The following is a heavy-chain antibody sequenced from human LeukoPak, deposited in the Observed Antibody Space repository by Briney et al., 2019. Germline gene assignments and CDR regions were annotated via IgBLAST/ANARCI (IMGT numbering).Heavy chain of an antibody. J-gene: IGHJ4*02. Sequence: KSSETLSLTCTVSGYSISSGYYWGWIRQPPGKGLEWIGSIYHSGSTYYNPSLKSRVTISVDTSKNQFSLKLSSVTAADTAVYYCARLFDVLRFLEWLSATEPHFDYWGQGTLVTVSS. D-gene: IGHD3-3*01. V-gene: IGHV4-38-2*02. CDR2: IYHSGST. CDR3: ARLFDVLRFLEWLSATEPHFDY. CDR1: GYSISSGYY.